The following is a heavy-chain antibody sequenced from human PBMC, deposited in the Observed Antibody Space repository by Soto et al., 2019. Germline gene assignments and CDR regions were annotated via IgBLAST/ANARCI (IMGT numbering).Heavy chain of an antibody. V-gene: IGHV4-59*08. J-gene: IGHJ4*02. D-gene: IGHD3-10*01. CDR1: GDSISNYY. Sequence: QVKLQESGPGLLRPSETLSLTCNVSGDSISNYYWSWIRQPPEKGLEWIAYIYNRGTTNYHPSLTSRATISEDTSKNQFSLKLTSVTAADTALYYCASHSGSGTYPRDYGGEGTLVTDSS. CDR2: IYNRGTT. CDR3: ASHSGSGTYPRDY.